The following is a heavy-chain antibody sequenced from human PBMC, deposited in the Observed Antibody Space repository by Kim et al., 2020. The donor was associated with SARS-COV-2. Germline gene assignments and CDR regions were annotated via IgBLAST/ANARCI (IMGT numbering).Heavy chain of an antibody. CDR3: ARVLSSIQWLQSNWFDP. CDR1: GGSISSGGYY. D-gene: IGHD6-19*01. CDR2: IYYSGST. J-gene: IGHJ5*02. Sequence: SETLSLTCTVSGGSISSGGYYWSWIRQHPGKGLEWIGYIYYSGSTYYNPSLKSRVTISVDTSKNQFSLKLSSVTAADTAVYYCARVLSSIQWLQSNWFDPWGQGTLVTVSS. V-gene: IGHV4-31*03.